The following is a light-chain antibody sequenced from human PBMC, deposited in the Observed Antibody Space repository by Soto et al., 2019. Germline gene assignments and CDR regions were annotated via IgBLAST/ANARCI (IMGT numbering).Light chain of an antibody. CDR1: QSVRSF. V-gene: IGKV3-11*01. Sequence: EIVLTQSPATLSLSPGERATLSCRASQSVRSFLAWYQQKPGQAPRLLIYDASNRATGVSGRFSGSGSGTDFTLTISSLEPEDFAVYYCQQRSSWPPALSFGGGTKVE. CDR2: DAS. J-gene: IGKJ4*01. CDR3: QQRSSWPPALS.